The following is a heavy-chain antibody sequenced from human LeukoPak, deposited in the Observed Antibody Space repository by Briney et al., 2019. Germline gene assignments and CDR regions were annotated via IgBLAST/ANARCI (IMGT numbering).Heavy chain of an antibody. CDR2: INPNSGGT. J-gene: IGHJ4*02. CDR3: ARDIPGVVVPAAIFDY. V-gene: IGHV1-2*02. CDR1: GYTFTSYY. Sequence: GASVKVSCKASGYTFTSYYMYWVRQAPGQGLEWMGWINPNSGGTNYAQKFQGRVTMTRDTSISTAYMELSRLRSDDTAVYYCARDIPGVVVPAAIFDYWGQGTLVTVSS. D-gene: IGHD2-2*01.